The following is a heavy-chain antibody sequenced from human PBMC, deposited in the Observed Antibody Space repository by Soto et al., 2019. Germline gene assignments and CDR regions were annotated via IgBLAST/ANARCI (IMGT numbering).Heavy chain of an antibody. CDR2: IGGNGFTT. D-gene: IGHD4-17*01. V-gene: IGHV3-23*01. CDR3: AKGLRPTLNSCSYKPV. Sequence: EVQLLESGGGLVQPGGSLRLSCVVSGFTFGSYAMSWVRQAPAKGPEWVAIIGGNGFTTYYAASVKGPFTISRDKSKSTLLLQMNSLRAYDADVYYCAKGLRPTLNSCSYKPVWRRATSVTVSS. J-gene: IGHJ6*03. CDR1: GFTFGSYA.